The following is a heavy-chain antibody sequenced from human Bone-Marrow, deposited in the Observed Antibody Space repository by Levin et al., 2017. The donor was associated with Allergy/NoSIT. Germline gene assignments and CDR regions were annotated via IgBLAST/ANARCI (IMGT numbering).Heavy chain of an antibody. CDR2: INAGTGRT. D-gene: IGHD4-17*01. CDR3: ASAVVETVTTEPED. Sequence: ASVKVSCKVSGYTFKNFAIHWVRQAPGQSLEWVGWINAGTGRTKYSQSFQGRVTISRDTSASTAYMELSGLRSKDTAVYFCASAVVETVTTEPEDWGQGTLVTVSS. V-gene: IGHV1-3*01. J-gene: IGHJ4*02. CDR1: GYTFKNFA.